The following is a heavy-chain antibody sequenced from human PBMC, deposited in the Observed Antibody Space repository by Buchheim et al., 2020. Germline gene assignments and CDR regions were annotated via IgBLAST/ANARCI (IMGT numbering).Heavy chain of an antibody. CDR3: ARGIKVGNRSGSDWFDH. CDR2: IYDSGST. Sequence: QVQLQESGPGLVKPSQTLSLTCTVSGGPISSGGYFWSWIRQHPGKGLEWIGYIYDSGSTYYNPSLKSRLTISVDTSKNQFSLKLSSVTAADTAVYYCARGIKVGNRSGSDWFDHWGQGTL. CDR1: GGPISSGGYF. D-gene: IGHD3-22*01. V-gene: IGHV4-31*03. J-gene: IGHJ5*02.